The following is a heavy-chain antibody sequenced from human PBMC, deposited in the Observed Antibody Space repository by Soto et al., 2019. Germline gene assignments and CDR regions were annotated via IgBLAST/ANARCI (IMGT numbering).Heavy chain of an antibody. Sequence: EMQLLESGGGSIQPGGSLRLSCAASGFTFSSYAMSWVRQAPGKGLDWVATISGDAIRTYYPDPVKGRFTISRDNSKNTVSLQMSSLRAEDTAVYYCAKEAPVAYFDFWGQGTLVTVSS. CDR2: ISGDAIRT. D-gene: IGHD2-15*01. J-gene: IGHJ4*02. CDR3: AKEAPVAYFDF. CDR1: GFTFSSYA. V-gene: IGHV3-23*01.